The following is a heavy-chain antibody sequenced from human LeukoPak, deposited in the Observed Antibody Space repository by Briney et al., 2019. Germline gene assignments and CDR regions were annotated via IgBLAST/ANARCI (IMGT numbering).Heavy chain of an antibody. CDR1: GFTVSSNY. CDR2: IYSGGST. CDR3: ARELSSSWTRREYYFDY. J-gene: IGHJ4*02. Sequence: GGSLRLSCAASGFTVSSNYMSWVRQAPGKGLECVSVIYSGGSTYYADSVKGRFTISRDNSKNTLYLQMNSLRAEDTAVYYCARELSSSWTRREYYFDYWGQGTLVTVSS. D-gene: IGHD6-13*01. V-gene: IGHV3-66*01.